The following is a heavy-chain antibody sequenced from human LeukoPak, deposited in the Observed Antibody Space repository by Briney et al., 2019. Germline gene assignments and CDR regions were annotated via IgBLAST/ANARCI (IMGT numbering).Heavy chain of an antibody. Sequence: WASLRHSCAASGFTFSSYAMSLVRQAPGNGLEGVSAISGSGGSTYYADSVKGRFTIARDNSKNTPYLQMNSLRAEDTAVYYFAKDRRGWLQSNFDYWGQGTLVTVSS. CDR3: AKDRRGWLQSNFDY. J-gene: IGHJ4*02. D-gene: IGHD5-24*01. CDR2: ISGSGGST. V-gene: IGHV3-23*01. CDR1: GFTFSSYA.